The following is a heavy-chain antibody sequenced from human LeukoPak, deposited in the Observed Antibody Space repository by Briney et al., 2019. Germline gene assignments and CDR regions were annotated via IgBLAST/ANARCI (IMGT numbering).Heavy chain of an antibody. J-gene: IGHJ4*02. CDR3: ARLAQLRFLGWLFRPDY. Sequence: SETLSLTCAVSGYSITSGYYWGWIRQPPGKGLEWIGSMYHGGSTYYNPSLKSRVIISVDTSKNQFSLKLTSVTAADTAVYYCARLAQLRFLGWLFRPDYGGQGTLVTVSS. CDR1: GYSITSGYY. CDR2: MYHGGST. D-gene: IGHD3-3*01. V-gene: IGHV4-38-2*01.